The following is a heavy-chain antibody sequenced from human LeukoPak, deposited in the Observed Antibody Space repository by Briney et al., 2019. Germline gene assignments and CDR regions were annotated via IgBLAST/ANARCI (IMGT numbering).Heavy chain of an antibody. Sequence: GGSLRLSCAASGFTFSSYAMHWVRQAPGKGLEWVAVISYEGSNKYYADSVKGRFTISRDNSKNTLYLQMNSLRAEDTAVYYCARDRSSLYSSSWYVNWFDPWGQGTLVTVSS. J-gene: IGHJ5*02. CDR3: ARDRSSLYSSSWYVNWFDP. V-gene: IGHV3-30-3*01. D-gene: IGHD6-13*01. CDR2: ISYEGSNK. CDR1: GFTFSSYA.